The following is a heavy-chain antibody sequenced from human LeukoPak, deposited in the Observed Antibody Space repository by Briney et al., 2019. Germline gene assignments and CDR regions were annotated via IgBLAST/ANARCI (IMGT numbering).Heavy chain of an antibody. CDR3: ADSGYSYGPFGY. Sequence: PGGSLRISCAAPGFTFSSYAMSWVRQAPGKGLGWVSALSGSGGSTYYADSVKGRFTISRDNSKNTLYLQMNSLRGEDTAVYYCADSGYSYGPFGYWGQGTLVTVSS. J-gene: IGHJ4*02. CDR2: LSGSGGST. CDR1: GFTFSSYA. V-gene: IGHV3-23*01. D-gene: IGHD5-18*01.